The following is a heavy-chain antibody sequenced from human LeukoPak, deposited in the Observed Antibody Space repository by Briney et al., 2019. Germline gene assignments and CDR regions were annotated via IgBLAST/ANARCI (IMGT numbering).Heavy chain of an antibody. V-gene: IGHV3-7*01. Sequence: PGGCLRLSCTASGFIFNNYWMSWVRQAPGKGLEWVANINQDGSVKYFVDSLKGRFTISRDNAKNSLYVQMNSLRAEDTAVYICARIGYSSSSFDYWGQGTLVTVSS. CDR3: ARIGYSSSSFDY. CDR2: INQDGSVK. J-gene: IGHJ4*02. D-gene: IGHD6-6*01. CDR1: GFIFNNYW.